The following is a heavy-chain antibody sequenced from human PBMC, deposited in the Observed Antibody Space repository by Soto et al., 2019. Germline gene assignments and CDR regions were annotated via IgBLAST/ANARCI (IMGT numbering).Heavy chain of an antibody. CDR1: GFPFSSYT. CDR3: ARLMSRTFDI. V-gene: IGHV3-21*02. CDR2: ITTSTSRNI. Sequence: EVQLVESGGGLVKPGGSLRLSCSASGFPFSSYTMYWVRQAPGKGLEWVSSITTSTSRNIFYADSLKGRFTISRDNAKNSLYLQMNSLRAEDTAVYYCARLMSRTFDIWGQGTMVTVSS. J-gene: IGHJ3*02.